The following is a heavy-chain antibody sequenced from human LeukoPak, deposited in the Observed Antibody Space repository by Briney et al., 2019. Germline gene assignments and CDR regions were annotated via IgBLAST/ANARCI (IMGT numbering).Heavy chain of an antibody. CDR3: AKVPYYYDSSGYYPFDY. CDR1: GFTFSSYA. J-gene: IGHJ4*02. D-gene: IGHD3-22*01. CDR2: ISGSGGST. V-gene: IGHV3-23*01. Sequence: GGSLRLSCAASGFTFSSYAMSWVRQAPGKGLEGVSAISGSGGSTYYADSVKGRFTISRDNSKNTLYLQMNSLRAEDTAVYYCAKVPYYYDSSGYYPFDYWGQGTLVTVSS.